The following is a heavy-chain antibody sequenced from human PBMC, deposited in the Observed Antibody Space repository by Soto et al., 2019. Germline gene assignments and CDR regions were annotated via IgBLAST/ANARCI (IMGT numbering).Heavy chain of an antibody. Sequence: LGGSLRLSCEASGFPFSFYSMNWGRQAPGKGLEWIAYITPTSRAINYADSLRGRFTISRDGARVFLHMKSLGDEDTAVYYCARDGKGAAYTNGPYYFDYWGQGALVTVSS. J-gene: IGHJ4*02. D-gene: IGHD2-8*01. V-gene: IGHV3-48*02. CDR2: ITPTSRAI. CDR1: GFPFSFYS. CDR3: ARDGKGAAYTNGPYYFDY.